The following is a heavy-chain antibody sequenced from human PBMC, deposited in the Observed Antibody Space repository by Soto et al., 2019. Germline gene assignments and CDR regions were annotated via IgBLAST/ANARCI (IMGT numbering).Heavy chain of an antibody. V-gene: IGHV3-30*03. Sequence: QVQLVESGGGVVQPGRSLRLSCAASGFTFSSYGMHWVRQAPGKGLEWVAVISYDGSNKYYADSVKGRFTISRDNSKNTPYLQMNSLRAEDTAVYYCLVGAHFQHWGQGTLVTVSS. CDR3: LVGAHFQH. CDR2: ISYDGSNK. CDR1: GFTFSSYG. D-gene: IGHD2-15*01. J-gene: IGHJ1*01.